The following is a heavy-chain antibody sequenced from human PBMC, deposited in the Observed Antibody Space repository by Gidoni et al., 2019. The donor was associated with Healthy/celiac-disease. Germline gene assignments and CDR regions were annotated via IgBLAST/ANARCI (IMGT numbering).Heavy chain of an antibody. CDR3: ARDLLLGSDY. D-gene: IGHD2-21*01. CDR2: IYSGGST. J-gene: IGHJ4*02. V-gene: IGHV3-53*02. Sequence: EVQLVETGGGLLQPGGSLRLSCAASGFTVSSNYMSWVRQAPGQGLGWVSVIYSGGSTYYAYSVKCRFTISRDNSKNTLYLQMNSLRAEDTAVYYCARDLLLGSDYWGQGTLVTVSS. CDR1: GFTVSSNY.